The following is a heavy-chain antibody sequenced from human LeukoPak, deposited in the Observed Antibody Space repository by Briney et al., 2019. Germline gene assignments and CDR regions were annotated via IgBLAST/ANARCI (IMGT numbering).Heavy chain of an antibody. D-gene: IGHD6-19*01. V-gene: IGHV4-31*03. CDR2: IFYTGST. J-gene: IGHJ5*02. CDR3: ARAVTGTFSVFDP. Sequence: SQTLSLNCTVSGVSISSGGYYWSWIRQHPGKGLELIGYIFYTGSTYYNPSLKSRVTISVDLSKDQFSLKLNSVTAADTAVYFCARAVTGTFSVFDPWGQGTLVTVSS. CDR1: GVSISSGGYY.